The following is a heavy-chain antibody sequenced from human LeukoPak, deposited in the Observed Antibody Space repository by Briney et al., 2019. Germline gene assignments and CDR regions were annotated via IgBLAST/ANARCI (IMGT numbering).Heavy chain of an antibody. CDR2: ISSSSSTI. D-gene: IGHD3-16*01. J-gene: IGHJ4*02. Sequence: GGSLRLSCAASGFTFSSYEMNWVRQAPGKGLGWVSYISSSSSTIYYADSVKGRFTISRDNAKNSLYLQMNSLRAEDTAVYYCARYAFIGGFDYWGQGTLVTVSS. V-gene: IGHV3-48*03. CDR3: ARYAFIGGFDY. CDR1: GFTFSSYE.